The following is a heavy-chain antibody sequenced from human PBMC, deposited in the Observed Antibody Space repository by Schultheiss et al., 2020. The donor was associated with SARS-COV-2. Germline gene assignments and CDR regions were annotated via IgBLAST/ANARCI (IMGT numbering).Heavy chain of an antibody. J-gene: IGHJ5*02. CDR2: ISAYNGNT. V-gene: IGHV1-18*01. D-gene: IGHD3-16*01. CDR1: GGTFSSYA. CDR3: ARRGILGWFDP. Sequence: ASVKVSCKASGGTFSSYAISWVRQAPGQGLEWMGWISAYNGNTNYAQKLQGRVTMTTDTSTSTAYMELRSLRSDDTAVYYCARRGILGWFDPWGQGTLVTVSS.